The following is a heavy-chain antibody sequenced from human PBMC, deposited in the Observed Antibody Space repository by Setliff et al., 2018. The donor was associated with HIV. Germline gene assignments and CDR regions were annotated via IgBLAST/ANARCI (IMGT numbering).Heavy chain of an antibody. CDR2: IDQEGSEK. V-gene: IGHV3-7*01. CDR1: GFTFSTYW. Sequence: PGGSLRLSCAASGFTFSTYWMIWVRQAPGKGLEWVANIDQEGSEKNYVDSVKGRFTISRDNAKNSMDLQMNSLRAEDTAIYYCARKLRPGHGVDVWGQGTTVTVSS. CDR3: ARKLRPGHGVDV. J-gene: IGHJ6*02. D-gene: IGHD3-10*01.